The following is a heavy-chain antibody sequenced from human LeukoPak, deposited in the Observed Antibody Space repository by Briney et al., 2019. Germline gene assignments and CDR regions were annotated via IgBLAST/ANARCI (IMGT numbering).Heavy chain of an antibody. D-gene: IGHD2-15*01. V-gene: IGHV3-33*01. Sequence: PGGSLRLSCAASGFTFSSYGMHWVRRAPGKGLEWVAVIWYDGSNKYYADSVKGRFTISRDNSKNTLYLQMNSLRAEDTALYYCARGYSRAAFDIWGQGTMVTVSS. J-gene: IGHJ3*02. CDR3: ARGYSRAAFDI. CDR1: GFTFSSYG. CDR2: IWYDGSNK.